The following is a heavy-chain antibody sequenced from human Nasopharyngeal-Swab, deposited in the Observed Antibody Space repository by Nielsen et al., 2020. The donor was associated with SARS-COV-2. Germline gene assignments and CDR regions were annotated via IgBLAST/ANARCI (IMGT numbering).Heavy chain of an antibody. Sequence: TRYSMQWLRQTPPPGLEWMGIINPSGGSTSYAQKLQGRVTMTRDTSTSTVYMELSSLRSEDTAVYYCARKSLGYSSGWLVAFDIWGQGTMVTVSS. CDR3: ARKSLGYSSGWLVAFDI. V-gene: IGHV1-46*01. D-gene: IGHD6-19*01. J-gene: IGHJ3*02. CDR1: TRYS. CDR2: INPSGGST.